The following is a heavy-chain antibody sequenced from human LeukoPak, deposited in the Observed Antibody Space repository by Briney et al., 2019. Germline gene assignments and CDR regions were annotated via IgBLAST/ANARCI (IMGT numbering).Heavy chain of an antibody. Sequence: GGSLRLSCAASGFPFNAYALHWVRQAPGKGLEWVAAISYDGRKTHYADSVKGRFTISRDNSKDTLFLQMNSLRVEDTAVYYCARAWPDYYYYGLDVWGQGTTVTVPS. CDR3: ARAWPDYYYYGLDV. J-gene: IGHJ6*02. CDR2: ISYDGRKT. CDR1: GFPFNAYA. V-gene: IGHV3-30*04.